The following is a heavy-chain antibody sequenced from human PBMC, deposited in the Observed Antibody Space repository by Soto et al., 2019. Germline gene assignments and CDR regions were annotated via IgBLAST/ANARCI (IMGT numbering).Heavy chain of an antibody. V-gene: IGHV4-31*03. CDR1: GGSISSGGYY. Sequence: PSETLSLTCTVSGGSISSGGYYWSWIRQHPGKGLEWIGYIYYSGSTYYKPSLKSRVTISVDTSKNQFSLKLSSVTAADTAVYYCARFSDYDSSGYYKNWFDPWGQGTLVTVSS. CDR2: IYYSGST. D-gene: IGHD3-22*01. CDR3: ARFSDYDSSGYYKNWFDP. J-gene: IGHJ5*02.